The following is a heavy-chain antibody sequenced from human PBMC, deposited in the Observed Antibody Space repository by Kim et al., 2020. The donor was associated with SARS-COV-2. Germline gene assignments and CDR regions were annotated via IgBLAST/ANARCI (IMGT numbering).Heavy chain of an antibody. CDR1: GFTFSSYA. Sequence: GGSLRLSCAASGFTFSSYAMHWVRQAPGKGLEWVAVISYDGSNKYYADSVKGRFTISRDNSKNTLYLQMNSLRAEDTAVYYCARDLSVGYYDSSGPIYDQFGIDVWGQGTTVTVSS. CDR2: ISYDGSNK. J-gene: IGHJ6*02. CDR3: ARDLSVGYYDSSGPIYDQFGIDV. D-gene: IGHD3-22*01. V-gene: IGHV3-30*04.